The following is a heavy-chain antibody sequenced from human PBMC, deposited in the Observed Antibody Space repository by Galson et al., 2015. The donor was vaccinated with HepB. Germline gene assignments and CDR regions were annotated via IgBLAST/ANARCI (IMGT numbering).Heavy chain of an antibody. D-gene: IGHD4-17*01. V-gene: IGHV1-69*10. CDR2: IIPILGIA. CDR3: ARSGYGDYRDPFDY. CDR1: GGTFSSYA. Sequence: SVKVSCKASGGTFSSYAISWVRQAPGQGLEWMGGIIPILGIANYAQKFQGRVTITADKSTSTAYMELSSLRSEDTAVYYCARSGYGDYRDPFDYWGQGTLVTVSS. J-gene: IGHJ4*02.